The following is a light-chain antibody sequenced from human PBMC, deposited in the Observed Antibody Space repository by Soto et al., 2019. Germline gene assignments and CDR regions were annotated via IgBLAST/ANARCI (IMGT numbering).Light chain of an antibody. V-gene: IGLV1-40*01. CDR2: GNT. J-gene: IGLJ1*01. CDR3: QSYENSRTGFYV. Sequence: QSVLTQPPSVSGAPGQMVTISFSGSSSDIGAGFDVHWYQHLPGTAPKLLIYGNTNRPSGVPGRFSGSKSGTSASLVISGLQAEDEADYYCQSYENSRTGFYVFGTGTKVTVL. CDR1: SSDIGAGFD.